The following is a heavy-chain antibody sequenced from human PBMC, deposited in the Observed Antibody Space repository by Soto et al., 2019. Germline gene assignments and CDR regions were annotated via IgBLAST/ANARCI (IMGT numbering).Heavy chain of an antibody. J-gene: IGHJ6*02. CDR2: ISSSSSTI. CDR1: GFTFSSYS. CDR3: ARSRSLFPAHYYGMDV. Sequence: EVQLVESGGGLVQPGGSLRLSCAASGFTFSSYSMNWVRQAPGKGLEWVSYISSSSSTIYYADSVKGRFTISRDNAKNSLYLQMNSLRAEDTAVYYCARSRSLFPAHYYGMDVWGQGTTVTVSS. V-gene: IGHV3-48*01.